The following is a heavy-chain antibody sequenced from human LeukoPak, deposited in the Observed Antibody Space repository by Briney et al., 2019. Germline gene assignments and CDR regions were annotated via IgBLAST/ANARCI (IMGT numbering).Heavy chain of an antibody. Sequence: SETLSLTCTVSGGSISSYYWSWIRQPPGKGLEWIGYSYYSGSTNYNPSLKSRVTISVDTSKNQFSLKLSSVTAADTAVYYCARDRDYGDFNWFDPWGQGTLVTVSS. CDR2: SYYSGST. V-gene: IGHV4-59*01. CDR1: GGSISSYY. J-gene: IGHJ5*02. D-gene: IGHD4-17*01. CDR3: ARDRDYGDFNWFDP.